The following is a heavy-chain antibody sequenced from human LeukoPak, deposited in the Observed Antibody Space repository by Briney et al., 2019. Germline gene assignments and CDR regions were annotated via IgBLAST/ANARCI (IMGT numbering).Heavy chain of an antibody. CDR1: GYTFTSYY. CDR3: ARDPYSYDDY. V-gene: IGHV1-46*01. Sequence: ASVKVSCKASGYTFTSYYMHWVRQAPGQGLEWMGIINPSGGSTSYAQKFQGRVTMTRDTSISTAYMELSRLRSDDTAVYYCARDPYSYDDYWGQGTLVTVSS. J-gene: IGHJ4*02. D-gene: IGHD5-18*01. CDR2: INPSGGST.